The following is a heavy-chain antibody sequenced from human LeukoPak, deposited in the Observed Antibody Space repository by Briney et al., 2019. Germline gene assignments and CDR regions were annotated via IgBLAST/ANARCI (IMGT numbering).Heavy chain of an antibody. CDR1: GGSMSGYY. D-gene: IGHD2-8*02. CDR2: VHYSGST. Sequence: SETLSLTCTVSGGSMSGYYWSWTRQPPGKGLECIGYVHYSGSTSYNPSLKSRVTISVDTSKNQFSLKLSSVTAADTAVYYCAREMVDCTDSSCPNRYYYGMDVWGQGTTVTVSS. J-gene: IGHJ6*02. V-gene: IGHV4-59*01. CDR3: AREMVDCTDSSCPNRYYYGMDV.